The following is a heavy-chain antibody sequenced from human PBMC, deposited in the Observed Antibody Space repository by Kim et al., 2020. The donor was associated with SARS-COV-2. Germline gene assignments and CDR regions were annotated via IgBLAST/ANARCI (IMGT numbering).Heavy chain of an antibody. V-gene: IGHV3-23*01. J-gene: IGHJ4*02. Sequence: GGSLRLSCAASGFTFSSYAMSWVRQAPGKGLEWVSAISGSGGSTYYADSVKGRFTISRDNSKNTLYLQMNSLRAEDTAVYYCAKAIGGYYDSSGYADYWGQGTLVTVSS. CDR2: ISGSGGST. CDR1: GFTFSSYA. CDR3: AKAIGGYYDSSGYADY. D-gene: IGHD3-22*01.